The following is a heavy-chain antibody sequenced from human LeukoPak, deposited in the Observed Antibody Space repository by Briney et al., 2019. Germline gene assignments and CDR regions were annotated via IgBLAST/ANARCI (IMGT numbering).Heavy chain of an antibody. CDR2: ISAYNGNT. CDR1: GYTCTSYG. D-gene: IGHD3-3*01. CDR3: ARDRGGLTYYDFWSGYYYFDY. J-gene: IGHJ4*02. Sequence: ASVKVSCKASGYTCTSYGVSWVRQAPGQGLEWMGWISAYNGNTNYAQKLQGRVTMTTDTSTSTAYMELRSLRSDDTAVYYWARDRGGLTYYDFWSGYYYFDYWGQGTLVTVSS. V-gene: IGHV1-18*01.